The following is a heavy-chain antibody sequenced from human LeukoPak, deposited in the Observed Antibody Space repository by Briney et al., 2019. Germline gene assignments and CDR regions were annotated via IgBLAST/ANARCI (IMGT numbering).Heavy chain of an antibody. D-gene: IGHD3-3*01. J-gene: IGHJ6*03. Sequence: GGSLRLSCAASGFTFSSYAMSWVRQAPGKGLEWVSAISGSSGSTYYADSVKGRFTSSRDNSKNTLYLQMNSLRAEDTAVYYCAKTPREWRLYYYYYMDVWGKGTTVTVSS. CDR1: GFTFSSYA. V-gene: IGHV3-23*01. CDR2: ISGSSGST. CDR3: AKTPREWRLYYYYYMDV.